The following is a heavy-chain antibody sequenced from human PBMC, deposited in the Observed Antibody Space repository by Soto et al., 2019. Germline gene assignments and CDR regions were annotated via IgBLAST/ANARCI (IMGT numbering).Heavy chain of an antibody. J-gene: IGHJ4*02. CDR2: ISTDGSST. D-gene: IGHD3-10*01. Sequence: PGGSLRLSCAASGFTFSSYWMHWVRQGPGKGLVWVSRISTDGSSTNYADSVKGRVAISRDNAKSTGYLQMNSLRAEDTAVYYCARGLKGYYGSDYWGQGTLVTVS. V-gene: IGHV3-74*01. CDR1: GFTFSSYW. CDR3: ARGLKGYYGSDY.